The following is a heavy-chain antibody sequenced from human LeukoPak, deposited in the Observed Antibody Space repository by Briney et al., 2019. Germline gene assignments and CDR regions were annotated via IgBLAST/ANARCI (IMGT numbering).Heavy chain of an antibody. CDR3: ARGPAYFDY. V-gene: IGHV3-7*03. CDR2: IKEDGSEK. CDR1: GFSFSSYW. J-gene: IGHJ4*02. Sequence: GGSLRLSCAATGFSFSSYWMSWVRQAPGKGLEWVADIKEDGSEKYYVDSVKGRFTISRDNAKNSLYLQMDSLRAEDTAVYYCARGPAYFDYWGQGALVTVSS.